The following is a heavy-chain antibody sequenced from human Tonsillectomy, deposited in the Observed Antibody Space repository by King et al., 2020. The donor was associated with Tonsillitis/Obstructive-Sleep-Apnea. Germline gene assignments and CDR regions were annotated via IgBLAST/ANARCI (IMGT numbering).Heavy chain of an antibody. V-gene: IGHV3-30*04. CDR2: ISYDGSNK. CDR1: GFTFSSYA. CDR3: ARALGYYPRPVFDY. J-gene: IGHJ4*02. Sequence: VQLVESGGGVVQPGRSLRLSCAASGFTFSSYAMHWVRQAPGKGLEWVAVISYDGSNKYYADSVKGRFSISRDNSKNTLYLQMNSLRAEDTAIYYCARALGYYPRPVFDYWGQGTLVTVSS. D-gene: IGHD3-3*01.